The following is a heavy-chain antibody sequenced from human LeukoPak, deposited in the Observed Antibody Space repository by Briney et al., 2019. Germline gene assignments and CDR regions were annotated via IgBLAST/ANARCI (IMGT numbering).Heavy chain of an antibody. CDR1: GFTFSSYG. CDR2: ISYDGSNK. J-gene: IGHJ4*02. CDR3: ARVTVAARLFDY. Sequence: GGSLRLSCAASGFTFSSYGMHWVRQAPGKGLEWVAVISYDGSNKYYADSVKGRFTISRDNSKNTLYLQMNSLRAEDTAVYYCARVTVAARLFDYWGQGTLVTVSS. D-gene: IGHD6-19*01. V-gene: IGHV3-30*03.